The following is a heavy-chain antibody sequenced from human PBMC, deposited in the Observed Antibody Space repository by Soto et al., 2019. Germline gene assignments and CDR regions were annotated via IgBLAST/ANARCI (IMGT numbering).Heavy chain of an antibody. V-gene: IGHV1-18*01. Sequence: QVQLVQSGAEVKNPGASVKVSCKASGYTFTRYGIGWARQAPGQVLEWMGWINTYNGNTNYAQNVQGRGTLTTDTSTSTAYMELRSLRSNDTAIYYCAMVDVYVTPSPQDVWGQGTTVIVSS. D-gene: IGHD3-16*01. J-gene: IGHJ6*02. CDR1: GYTFTRYG. CDR3: AMVDVYVTPSPQDV. CDR2: INTYNGNT.